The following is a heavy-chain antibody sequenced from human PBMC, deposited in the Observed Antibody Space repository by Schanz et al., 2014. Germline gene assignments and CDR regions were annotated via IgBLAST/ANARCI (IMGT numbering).Heavy chain of an antibody. CDR3: ARAGYCTSVSCSLFVSDY. D-gene: IGHD2-2*03. CDR2: ISSGGGST. Sequence: DVQLLESGGGLVQPGGSLRLSCASSGFSFTTYAMSWVRQAPGKGLEWVSSISSGGGSTYYADSVKGRFTISRDNFKGALYLQMSSLRAEDTAVYYCARAGYCTSVSCSLFVSDYWGQGTLVTVSS. V-gene: IGHV3-23*01. CDR1: GFSFTTYA. J-gene: IGHJ4*02.